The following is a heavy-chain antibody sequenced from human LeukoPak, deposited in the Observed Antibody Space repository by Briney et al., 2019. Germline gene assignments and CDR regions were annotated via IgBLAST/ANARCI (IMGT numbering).Heavy chain of an antibody. J-gene: IGHJ3*02. CDR2: ISGSGGST. V-gene: IGHV3-23*01. D-gene: IGHD1-1*01. CDR3: ARTENSHDAFDI. Sequence: GGSLRLSCAASGFTFSSYGMSWVRQAPGKGLEWVSAISGSGGSTYYADSVKGRFTISRDNSKNTLYLQMNSLRAEDTAVYYCARTENSHDAFDIWGQGTMVTVSS. CDR1: GFTFSSYG.